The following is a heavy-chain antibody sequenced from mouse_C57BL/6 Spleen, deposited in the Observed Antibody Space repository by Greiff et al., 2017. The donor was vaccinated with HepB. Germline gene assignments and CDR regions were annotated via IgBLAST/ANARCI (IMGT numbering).Heavy chain of an antibody. Sequence: QVQLQQSGAELMKPGASVKLSCKATGYTFTGYWIEWVKQRPGHGLEWIGEILPGSGSTNYNEKFKGKATFTADTSSNTAYMQLSSLTTEDSAIYYCARPDDYDEGYGYAMDYWGQGTSVTVSS. CDR1: GYTFTGYW. CDR3: ARPDDYDEGYGYAMDY. CDR2: ILPGSGST. J-gene: IGHJ4*01. D-gene: IGHD2-4*01. V-gene: IGHV1-9*01.